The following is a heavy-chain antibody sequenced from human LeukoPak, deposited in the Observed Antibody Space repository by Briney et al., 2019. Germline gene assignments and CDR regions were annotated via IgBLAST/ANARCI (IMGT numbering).Heavy chain of an antibody. CDR2: INHSGST. Sequence: PSETLSLTCAVYGGSFSGYYWSWIRQPPGKGLEWIGEINHSGSTNYNPSLKSRVTISVDTSKNQFSLKLSSVTAAHTAVYYCARAGGSNYYFDYWGQGTLVTVSS. CDR1: GGSFSGYY. V-gene: IGHV4-34*01. J-gene: IGHJ4*02. CDR3: ARAGGSNYYFDY. D-gene: IGHD1-26*01.